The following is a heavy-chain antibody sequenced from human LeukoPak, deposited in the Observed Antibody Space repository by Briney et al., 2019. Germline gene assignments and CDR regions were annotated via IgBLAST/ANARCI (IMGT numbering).Heavy chain of an antibody. V-gene: IGHV4-61*09. Sequence: SLTLSLTCTVSGGFISSGSCYWSWIRQPAGEGLEWIGEINHSGSTNYNPSLKSRVTISVDTSKNQFSLKLSSVTAADTAVYYCARAGSSSWYFDYWGQGTLVTVSS. J-gene: IGHJ4*02. D-gene: IGHD6-13*01. CDR2: INHSGST. CDR3: ARAGSSSWYFDY. CDR1: GGFISSGSCY.